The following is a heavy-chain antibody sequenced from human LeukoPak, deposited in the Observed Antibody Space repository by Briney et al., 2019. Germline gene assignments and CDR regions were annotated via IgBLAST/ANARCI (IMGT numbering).Heavy chain of an antibody. D-gene: IGHD5-18*01. Sequence: SETLSLTCTVSGGSISSYYWSWIRQPAGKGLEWIGRIYTSGSTNYNPSPKSRVTMSVDTSKNQISLKLSSVTAADTAVYYCARERGYSYGSGYYYYGMDVWGQGTSVTVSS. CDR1: GGSISSYY. V-gene: IGHV4-4*07. J-gene: IGHJ6*02. CDR3: ARERGYSYGSGYYYYGMDV. CDR2: IYTSGST.